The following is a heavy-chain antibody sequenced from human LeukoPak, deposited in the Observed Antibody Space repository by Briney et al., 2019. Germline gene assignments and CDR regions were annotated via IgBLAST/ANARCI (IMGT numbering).Heavy chain of an antibody. D-gene: IGHD2-15*01. CDR1: GGSISSSSYY. CDR2: IYYSGST. CDR3: ARGFRWWLEDY. J-gene: IGHJ4*02. V-gene: IGHV4-39*01. Sequence: PSETLSLTCTVSGGSISSSSYYWGWIRQPPGKGLEWIGSIYYSGSTYYNPSLKSRVTISVDTSKNQFSLKLSSVTAADTAVYYCARGFRWWLEDYWGQGTLVTVSS.